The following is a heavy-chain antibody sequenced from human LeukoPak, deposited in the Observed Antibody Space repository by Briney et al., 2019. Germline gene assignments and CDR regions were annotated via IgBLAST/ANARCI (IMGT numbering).Heavy chain of an antibody. Sequence: GGSLRLSCAASGFTFSSYAMNWVRQAPGKGLEWVSSISSSSSYIYYADSVKGRFTISRDNAKNSLYLQMNSLRAEDTAVYYCARAGMVYENWFDPWGQGTLVTVSS. J-gene: IGHJ5*02. CDR2: ISSSSSYI. CDR1: GFTFSSYA. CDR3: ARAGMVYENWFDP. D-gene: IGHD2-8*01. V-gene: IGHV3-21*01.